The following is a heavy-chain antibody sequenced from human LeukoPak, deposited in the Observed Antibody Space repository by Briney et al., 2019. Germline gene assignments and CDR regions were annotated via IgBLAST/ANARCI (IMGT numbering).Heavy chain of an antibody. Sequence: GGSLRLSCAASGFTFSSYFMHWVRQAPGKGLVWVSRINSDGSTTTYADSVKGQFTISRDNVKNTLYLQMNSLRAEDTAMYYCARGNYYAMDVWGQGTTVTVFS. CDR2: INSDGSTT. J-gene: IGHJ6*02. CDR3: ARGNYYAMDV. V-gene: IGHV3-74*01. CDR1: GFTFSSYF.